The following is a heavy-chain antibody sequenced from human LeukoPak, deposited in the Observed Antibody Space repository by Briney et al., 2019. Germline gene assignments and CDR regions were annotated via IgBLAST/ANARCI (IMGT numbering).Heavy chain of an antibody. D-gene: IGHD3-10*01. CDR2: IYTSGST. CDR1: GGSISSYY. Sequence: SETLSLTCTVSGGSISSYYWSWIRQPAGKGLEWIGRIYTSGSTNYNPSLKSRVSISVDTSKNKFSLKLNSVTAADTAVYYCARVSWPPGSSWYYFDYWGQGTLVTVTS. CDR3: ARVSWPPGSSWYYFDY. V-gene: IGHV4-4*07. J-gene: IGHJ4*02.